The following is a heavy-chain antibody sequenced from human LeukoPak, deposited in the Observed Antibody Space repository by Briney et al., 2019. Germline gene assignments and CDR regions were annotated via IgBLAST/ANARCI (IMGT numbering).Heavy chain of an antibody. J-gene: IGHJ4*02. D-gene: IGHD2-2*01. Sequence: GRSLRLSCTASGFTFGDYAMSWVRQASGKGLEWVGFIRSKAYGGTPEYAASVKGRFTISRDDSKSIAYLQLNSLKTEDTALYYCTRIGTSGGEFDYWGQGTLVTVSS. V-gene: IGHV3-49*04. CDR2: IRSKAYGGTP. CDR1: GFTFGDYA. CDR3: TRIGTSGGEFDY.